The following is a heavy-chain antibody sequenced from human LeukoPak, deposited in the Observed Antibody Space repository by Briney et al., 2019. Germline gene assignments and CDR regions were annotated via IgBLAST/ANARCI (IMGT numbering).Heavy chain of an antibody. D-gene: IGHD3-10*01. CDR1: GFTYSSCG. CDR3: AREVPTSRDFDY. J-gene: IGHJ4*02. Sequence: GGSLRLCCAASGFTYSSCGMHWVRQAPGKGLEGVAVIWYDGSNKYYADSVKGRFTTSRDNSKNTLYLQMNSRRAEDTAVYYCAREVPTSRDFDYWGQGNLVTVSS. V-gene: IGHV3-33*08. CDR2: IWYDGSNK.